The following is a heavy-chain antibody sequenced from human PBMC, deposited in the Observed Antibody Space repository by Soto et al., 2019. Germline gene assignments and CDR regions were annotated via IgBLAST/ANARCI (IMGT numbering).Heavy chain of an antibody. CDR2: IYYSGST. V-gene: IGHV4-39*01. CDR3: ARSDYYDSSGYSSYYYGMDV. CDR1: GGSISSSSYY. J-gene: IGHJ6*02. D-gene: IGHD3-22*01. Sequence: QLQLQESGPGLVKPSETLSLTCTVSGGSISSSSYYWGWIRQPPGKGLEWIGSIYYSGSTYYNPSLQSRVPISVDTSKNQSSLKLSSVTAADTAVYYCARSDYYDSSGYSSYYYGMDVWGQGTTVTVSS.